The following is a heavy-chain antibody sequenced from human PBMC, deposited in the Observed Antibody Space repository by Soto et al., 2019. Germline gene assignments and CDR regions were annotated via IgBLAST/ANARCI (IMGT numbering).Heavy chain of an antibody. V-gene: IGHV3-30-3*01. CDR3: AREWSGTNDY. CDR2: ISYDGSNK. CDR1: GFTFSNAW. Sequence: GGSLRLSCAASGFTFSNAWMNWVRQAPGKGLEWVAVISYDGSNKYYADSVKGRFTISRDNAKNSLYLQMNSLRAEDTAVYYCAREWSGTNDYWGQGTLVTVSS. D-gene: IGHD1-7*01. J-gene: IGHJ4*02.